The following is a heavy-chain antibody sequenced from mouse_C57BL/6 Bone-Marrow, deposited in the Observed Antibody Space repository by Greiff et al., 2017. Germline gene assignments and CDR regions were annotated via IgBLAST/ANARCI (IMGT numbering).Heavy chain of an antibody. CDR3: ARKDLCGSSPDY. Sequence: EVQLQQSVAELVRPGASVKLSCTASGFNIKNSYMHWVKQRPEQGLEWIGRIDPANGNTKYAPKFQGKATITADTSSNTAYLQLSSLTSDDTAIYYYARKDLCGSSPDYWGQGTTLTVSA. CDR2: IDPANGNT. J-gene: IGHJ2*01. V-gene: IGHV14-3*01. D-gene: IGHD1-1*01. CDR1: GFNIKNSY.